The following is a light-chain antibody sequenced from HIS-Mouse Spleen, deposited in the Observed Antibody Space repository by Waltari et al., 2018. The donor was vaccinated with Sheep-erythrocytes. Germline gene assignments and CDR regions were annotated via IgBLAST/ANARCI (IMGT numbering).Light chain of an antibody. CDR1: SSNIGSNT. V-gene: IGLV1-44*01. CDR3: AAWDDSLNGVV. Sequence: QSVLTQPPSASGTPGQRVTISCSGSSSNIGSNTVNWYQQLPGTAPKLLIYSNNRGPWGVPDRFSGSKSGTSASLAISGLQSEDEADYYCAAWDDSLNGVVFGGGTKLTVL. CDR2: SNN. J-gene: IGLJ2*01.